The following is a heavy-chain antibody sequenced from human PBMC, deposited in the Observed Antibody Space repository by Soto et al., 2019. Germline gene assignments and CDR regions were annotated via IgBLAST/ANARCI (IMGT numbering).Heavy chain of an antibody. V-gene: IGHV4-4*07. Sequence: PSETLSLTCTVSGGSINTFYRSWVQQPAGKXLEWIGRIFSSGSTSFNPSLESRVAMSVDTSKNHFSLNLSSVTAADMAVYYCAREGSYSAYNFAHGIQLWSFDFWGQGALVTVSS. CDR3: AREGSYSAYNFAHGIQLWSFDF. CDR2: IFSSGST. CDR1: GGSINTFY. J-gene: IGHJ4*02. D-gene: IGHD5-12*01.